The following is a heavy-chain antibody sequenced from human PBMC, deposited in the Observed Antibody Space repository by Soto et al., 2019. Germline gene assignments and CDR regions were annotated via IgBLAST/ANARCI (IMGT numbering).Heavy chain of an antibody. V-gene: IGHV3-23*01. J-gene: IGHJ4*02. CDR3: AKDESATGYSSSWTFDY. CDR2: ISGSGGST. D-gene: IGHD6-13*01. CDR1: GFTFSSYA. Sequence: EVQLLESGGGLVQPGGSLRLSCAASGFTFSSYAMSWVRQAPGKGLEWVSAISGSGGSTYYADSVKGRFTISRDNSKNTLYLQMNSLRAEDTAVYYCAKDESATGYSSSWTFDYWGQGTLVTVSS.